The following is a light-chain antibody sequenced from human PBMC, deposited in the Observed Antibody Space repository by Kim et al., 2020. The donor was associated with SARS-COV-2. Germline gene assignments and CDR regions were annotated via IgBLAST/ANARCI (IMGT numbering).Light chain of an antibody. Sequence: EIVLTQSPATLSLSPGERATLSCRASQSVSSYLAWYQQKPGQAPRLLIYDASNRATGIPARFSGSGSGTDFTLTISSLEPEDFAVYYCQQRSNWRVSLGQGTKLE. J-gene: IGKJ2*03. V-gene: IGKV3-11*01. CDR2: DAS. CDR3: QQRSNWRVS. CDR1: QSVSSY.